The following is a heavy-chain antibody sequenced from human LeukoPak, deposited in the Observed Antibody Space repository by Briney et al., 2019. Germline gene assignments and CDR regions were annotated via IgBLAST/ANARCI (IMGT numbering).Heavy chain of an antibody. CDR3: ARGSGTYYYDSGGYLNWFDP. Sequence: SETLSLTCTVSGGSISSSGYYWGWLRQPPGKGLEWIGTVYYTGSTYYNPSLKSRVTISEDTSRNQFSLKLNSVTAADTAVYYCARGSGTYYYDSGGYLNWFDPWGQGILVTVSS. CDR1: GGSISSSGYY. CDR2: VYYTGST. V-gene: IGHV4-39*01. J-gene: IGHJ5*02. D-gene: IGHD3-22*01.